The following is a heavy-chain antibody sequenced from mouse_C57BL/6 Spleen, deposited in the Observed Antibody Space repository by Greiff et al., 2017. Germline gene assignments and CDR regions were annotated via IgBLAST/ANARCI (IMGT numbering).Heavy chain of an antibody. CDR2: VNPYNGGT. D-gene: IGHD1-1*01. V-gene: IGHV1-19*01. CDR1: GYTFTDYY. J-gene: IGHJ4*01. CDR3: ARGNDGSSLYAMDY. Sequence: EVQLQQSGPVLVKPGASVKMSCKASGYTFTDYYMNWVKQSHGKSLEWIGVVNPYNGGTSYNQKFKGKATLTVDKSSSTAYMELNSLTSEDSAVYYCARGNDGSSLYAMDYWGQGTSVTVSS.